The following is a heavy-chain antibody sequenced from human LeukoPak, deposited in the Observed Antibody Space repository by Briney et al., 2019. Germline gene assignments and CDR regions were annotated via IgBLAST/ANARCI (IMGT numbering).Heavy chain of an antibody. V-gene: IGHV3-43*02. D-gene: IGHD5-12*01. CDR1: GFTFDDYA. CDR3: AKDIGRSGYDLAFDY. CDR2: ISGDGGST. Sequence: GGSLRLSCAASGFTFDDYAMHWVRQAPGKGLEWVSLISGDGGSTYYADSVKGRFTISRDNSKNSLYLHMNSLRTEDTALYYCAKDIGRSGYDLAFDYWGQGTLVTVSS. J-gene: IGHJ4*02.